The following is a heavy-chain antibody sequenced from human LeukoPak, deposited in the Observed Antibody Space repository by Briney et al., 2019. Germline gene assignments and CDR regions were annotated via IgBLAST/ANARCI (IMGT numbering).Heavy chain of an antibody. J-gene: IGHJ2*01. CDR3: ARGIGSYPYWYFDL. V-gene: IGHV3-74*01. Sequence: GGSLRLSCAASGFTFSNYWMHCVRQAPGKVLVWVSRINSDGTSTNYADSVKGRFTISRDNAKNTLYLQMNSLRAEDTAVYYCARGIGSYPYWYFDLWGRGTLVTVSS. D-gene: IGHD1-26*01. CDR2: INSDGTST. CDR1: GFTFSNYW.